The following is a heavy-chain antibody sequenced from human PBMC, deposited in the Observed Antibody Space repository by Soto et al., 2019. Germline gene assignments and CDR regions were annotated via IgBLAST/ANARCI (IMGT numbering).Heavy chain of an antibody. CDR2: ISYDGSNK. J-gene: IGHJ4*02. D-gene: IGHD6-19*01. V-gene: IGHV3-30-3*01. CDR3: ARDKSPYSRGWHNRHFDY. Sequence: PGGSLRLSCAASGFTFSSYAMHWVRQAPGKGLEWVAVISYDGSNKYYADSVKGRFTISRDNSKNTLYLQMNSLRAEDTAVYYFARDKSPYSRGWHNRHFDYGGQETLATVSS. CDR1: GFTFSSYA.